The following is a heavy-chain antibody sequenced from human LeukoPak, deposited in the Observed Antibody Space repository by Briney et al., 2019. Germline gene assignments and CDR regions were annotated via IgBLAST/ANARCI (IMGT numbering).Heavy chain of an antibody. CDR2: IYYSGST. D-gene: IGHD6-13*01. V-gene: IGHV4-59*01. Sequence: SETLSLTCTVSGGSISSYYWSWIRPPPGKGLEWIGYIYYSGSTNYSPSLKSRVTISVDTSKNQFSLKLSSVTAADTAVYYCARGSGYSSSWYPKIDYWGQGTLVTVSS. J-gene: IGHJ4*02. CDR3: ARGSGYSSSWYPKIDY. CDR1: GGSISSYY.